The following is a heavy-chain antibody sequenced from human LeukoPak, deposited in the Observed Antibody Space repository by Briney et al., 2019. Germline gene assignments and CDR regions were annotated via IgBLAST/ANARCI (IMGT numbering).Heavy chain of an antibody. CDR1: GGSISSSSYY. CDR3: ASRGYSSSWYAFDY. Sequence: SETLSLTCTVSGGSISSSSYYWGWIRQPPGKGLEWIGSIYYSGSTYYNPSLKSRVTLSVDTSKNQFSLKLSSVTAADTAVYYCASRGYSSSWYAFDYWGQGTLVTVSS. CDR2: IYYSGST. D-gene: IGHD6-13*01. J-gene: IGHJ4*02. V-gene: IGHV4-39*01.